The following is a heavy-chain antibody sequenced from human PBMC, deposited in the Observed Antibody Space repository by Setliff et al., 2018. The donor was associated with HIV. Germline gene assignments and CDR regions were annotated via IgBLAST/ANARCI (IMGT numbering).Heavy chain of an antibody. D-gene: IGHD3-22*01. V-gene: IGHV4-59*11. CDR3: ARFHYYDSSGYSEPYYMDV. CDR1: GASISSHY. J-gene: IGHJ6*03. CDR2: IYYSGST. Sequence: LSLTCTVSGASISSHYWSWIRQPPGKGLEWIGYIYYSGSTNYNPSLKSRVTISVDTSKKRFSLKLRSVTAADTAVYYCARFHYYDSSGYSEPYYMDVWGKGTTVTVSS.